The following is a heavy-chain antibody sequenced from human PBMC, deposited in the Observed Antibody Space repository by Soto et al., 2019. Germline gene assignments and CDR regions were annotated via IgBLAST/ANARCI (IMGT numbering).Heavy chain of an antibody. CDR1: GYTLTELS. CDR3: ATAYGAPGGGVFYFDY. V-gene: IGHV1-24*01. J-gene: IGHJ4*02. CDR2: FDPEDGET. Sequence: ASVKVSCKVSGYTLTELSMHWVRQAPGKGLEWMGGFDPEDGETIYAQKFQGRVTMTEDTSTDTAYMELSSLRSEDTSVYYCATAYGAPGGGVFYFDYWGKGTLVPVSP. D-gene: IGHD3-10*01.